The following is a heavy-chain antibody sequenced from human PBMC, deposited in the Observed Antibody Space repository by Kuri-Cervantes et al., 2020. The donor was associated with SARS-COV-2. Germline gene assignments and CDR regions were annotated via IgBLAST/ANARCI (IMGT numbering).Heavy chain of an antibody. CDR1: GFTFSNFG. V-gene: IGHV3-30*18. D-gene: IGHD4-17*01. Sequence: GESLKISCAASGFTFSNFGMHWVRQTPGKGLEWVAIISYNGRNRYFADSVKGRLTVSRDNSKNTLYLQMNSLRAEDTAVYYCAKDSSYGDMYYFDYWGQGTLVTVSS. J-gene: IGHJ4*02. CDR2: ISYNGRNR. CDR3: AKDSSYGDMYYFDY.